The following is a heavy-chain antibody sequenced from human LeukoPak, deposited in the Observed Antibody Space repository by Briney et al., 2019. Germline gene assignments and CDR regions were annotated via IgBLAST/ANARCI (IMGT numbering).Heavy chain of an antibody. J-gene: IGHJ4*02. D-gene: IGHD7-27*01. Sequence: SETLSLTCIVSGGSISSDYWSWIRQPPGKGLEYIGFINYAGHTNYNPSLKSRVTMSIDTSKNQFSLKLSSVTAADTAVYYCARLGKDVTYRDYYLDYWGQGTLVTVSS. CDR1: GGSISSDY. V-gene: IGHV4-59*08. CDR3: ARLGKDVTYRDYYLDY. CDR2: INYAGHT.